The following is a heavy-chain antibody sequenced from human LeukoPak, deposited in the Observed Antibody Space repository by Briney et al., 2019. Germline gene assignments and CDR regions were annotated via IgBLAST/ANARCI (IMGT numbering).Heavy chain of an antibody. V-gene: IGHV3-21*01. D-gene: IGHD4-17*01. CDR3: ARSIGEALDY. CDR1: GFTFSSYT. Sequence: KTGGSLRLSCAASGFTFSSYTMNWVRQAPGKGLEWVSSISSSSSYIYYADSVKGRFTISRDNAKNSLYLQMNSLRAEDTAVYYCARSIGEALDYWGQGTLVTVSS. J-gene: IGHJ4*02. CDR2: ISSSSSYI.